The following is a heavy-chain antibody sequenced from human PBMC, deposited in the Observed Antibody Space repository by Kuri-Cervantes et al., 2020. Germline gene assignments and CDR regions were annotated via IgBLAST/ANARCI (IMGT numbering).Heavy chain of an antibody. Sequence: GESLKISCAASGFAFNSYSMSWVRQAPGKGLEWVANIKQDRSENYYVDSVKGRFTISRDNAKNSLYLQMNSLRAEDTAVYYCARVSQEVEMATRNYYYYYGMDVWGQGTTVTVSS. CDR1: GFAFNSYS. CDR2: IKQDRSEN. J-gene: IGHJ6*02. CDR3: ARVSQEVEMATRNYYYYYGMDV. D-gene: IGHD5-24*01. V-gene: IGHV3-7*01.